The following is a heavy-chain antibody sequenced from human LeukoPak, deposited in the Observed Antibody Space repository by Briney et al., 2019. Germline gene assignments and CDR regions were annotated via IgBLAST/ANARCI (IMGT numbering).Heavy chain of an antibody. V-gene: IGHV4-59*02. CDR3: VRVGGGSYDFDY. D-gene: IGHD1-26*01. Sequence: PSETLSLTCTVSGGSVSGYYWSWIRQPPGKGLEWIGYIYYSGSTNYNPSLKSRVTISVDTSQNQFSLKLSSVTAADTAVYYCVRVGGGSYDFDYWGQGTLVTVSS. J-gene: IGHJ4*02. CDR2: IYYSGST. CDR1: GGSVSGYY.